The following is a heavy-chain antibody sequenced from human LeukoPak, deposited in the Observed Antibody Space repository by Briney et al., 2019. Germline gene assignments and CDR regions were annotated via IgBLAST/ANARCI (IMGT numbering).Heavy chain of an antibody. V-gene: IGHV5-51*01. J-gene: IGHJ3*02. CDR2: IYPGDSDT. CDR1: GYSFTSYW. CDR3: ARGSSSGWYLDAFDI. Sequence: GESLKISCKGSGYSFTSYWIGWVRQMPGKGLEWMGIIYPGDSDTRYSASFQGQVPISADKSISTAYLQWSSLKASDTAMYYCARGSSSGWYLDAFDIWGQGTMVTVSS. D-gene: IGHD6-19*01.